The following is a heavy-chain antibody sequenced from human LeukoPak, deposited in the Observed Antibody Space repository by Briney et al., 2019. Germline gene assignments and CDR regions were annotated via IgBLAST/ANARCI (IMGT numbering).Heavy chain of an antibody. Sequence: GGSLRLSCAASGFTLSSYAMSWVRQAPGKGLEWVSAISDSGNTYHADSVKGRFTISRDSSKNTLFLQMNRLRPENAAVYYCAKAPVTTCRGAYCYPFDYWGQGTLVTVSS. V-gene: IGHV3-23*01. CDR1: GFTLSSYA. CDR3: AKAPVTTCRGAYCYPFDY. D-gene: IGHD2-21*01. J-gene: IGHJ4*02. CDR2: ISDSGNT.